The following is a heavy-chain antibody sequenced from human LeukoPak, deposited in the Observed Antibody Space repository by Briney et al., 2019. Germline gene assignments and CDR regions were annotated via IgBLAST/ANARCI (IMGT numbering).Heavy chain of an antibody. CDR3: ARDRGYSSGWYEFDY. J-gene: IGHJ4*02. D-gene: IGHD6-19*01. CDR1: GGTFSSYA. Sequence: SVKVSCKASGGTFSSYAISWVRQAPGQGLEWMGGIIPIFGTANYAQKFQGRVTITADESTSTAHMELSRLRSEDTAVYYCARDRGYSSGWYEFDYWGQGTLVTVSS. CDR2: IIPIFGTA. V-gene: IGHV1-69*13.